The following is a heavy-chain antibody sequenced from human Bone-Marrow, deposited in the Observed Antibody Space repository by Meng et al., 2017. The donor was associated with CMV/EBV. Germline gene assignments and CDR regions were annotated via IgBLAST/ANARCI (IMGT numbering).Heavy chain of an antibody. Sequence: ASVKVSCKASGYTFTSSDINWVRQATGQGLEWMGWMNPNSGNTGYAQKFQGRVTITRNTSISTAYMELSSLRSEDTAVYYCARGVPYDFWSGYYTWGYYYYGMDVWGQGTTVTVSS. V-gene: IGHV1-8*03. CDR3: ARGVPYDFWSGYYTWGYYYYGMDV. CDR2: MNPNSGNT. CDR1: GYTFTSSD. J-gene: IGHJ6*02. D-gene: IGHD3-3*01.